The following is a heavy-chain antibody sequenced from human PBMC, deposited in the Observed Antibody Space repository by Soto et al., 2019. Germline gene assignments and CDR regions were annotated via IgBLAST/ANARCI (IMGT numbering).Heavy chain of an antibody. D-gene: IGHD5-18*01. CDR3: ARHGYNYGGGYFDY. V-gene: IGHV3-66*04. J-gene: IGHJ4*02. Sequence: EVQLVESGGGLVQPGGSLRLSCAASGVTVSSNFMSWVRQVPGKGLEWGSVICSGGSTYYADSVKGRFTISRDNSKNTLYLQMNGLRAEDTAVYYCARHGYNYGGGYFDYWGRGTLVTVSS. CDR1: GVTVSSNF. CDR2: ICSGGST.